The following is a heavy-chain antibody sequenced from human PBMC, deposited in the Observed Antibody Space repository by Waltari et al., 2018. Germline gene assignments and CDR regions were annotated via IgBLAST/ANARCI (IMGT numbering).Heavy chain of an antibody. D-gene: IGHD6-13*01. CDR1: GFSLSTSGVG. CDR3: AHTSPEWGQQLVLDAFDI. J-gene: IGHJ3*02. V-gene: IGHV2-5*01. Sequence: QITLKESGPTLVKPTQTLTLTCTFSGFSLSTSGVGVGWIRQPPGKALEWLALIYWNDDKRYSPSLKGRLTITKDTSKNQVVLTMTHMDPVDTATYYCAHTSPEWGQQLVLDAFDIWGQGTMVTVSS. CDR2: IYWNDDK.